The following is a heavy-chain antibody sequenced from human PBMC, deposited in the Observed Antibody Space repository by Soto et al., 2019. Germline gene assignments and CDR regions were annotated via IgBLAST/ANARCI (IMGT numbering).Heavy chain of an antibody. CDR1: GSSVSSGDYY. CDR3: ATVPVDTYMIYWSDP. CDR2: VYSYGST. J-gene: IGHJ5*02. Sequence: SETLSLTCSVFGSSVSSGDYYWTGIRQPPGKGLEWIGHVYSYGSTNYNPSLNSRVTISLDTAENQFSLNLRSVTAADTAVYYCATVPVDTYMIYWSDPWGQGTLVTVSS. D-gene: IGHD3-16*01. V-gene: IGHV4-61*08.